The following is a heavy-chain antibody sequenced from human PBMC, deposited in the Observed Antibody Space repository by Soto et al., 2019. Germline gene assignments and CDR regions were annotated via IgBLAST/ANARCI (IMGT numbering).Heavy chain of an antibody. J-gene: IGHJ4*02. D-gene: IGHD4-4*01. Sequence: QVQLVQSGAEVKKPGSSVKVYCKASGGTFSSYTISWVRQAPGQGLEWMGRIIPILGIANYAQKFQGRVTITADKSTSTAYMELSSLRSEDTAVYYCARWGTPTTAGDFDYWGQGTLVTVSS. CDR3: ARWGTPTTAGDFDY. CDR2: IIPILGIA. CDR1: GGTFSSYT. V-gene: IGHV1-69*02.